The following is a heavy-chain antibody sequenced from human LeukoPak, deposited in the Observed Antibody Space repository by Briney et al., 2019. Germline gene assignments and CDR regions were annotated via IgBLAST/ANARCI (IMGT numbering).Heavy chain of an antibody. V-gene: IGHV4-4*07. Sequence: PSETLSLTCTVSGGSINSYFWSWIRQPAGRGLEHIGRIYSSGSTNYNPSLKSRVTMSVDTSKNQFSLKLTSVTAADTAVYYCARGYGTTADLIHLWGRGTLVTVSS. D-gene: IGHD1-7*01. J-gene: IGHJ5*02. CDR2: IYSSGST. CDR1: GGSINSYF. CDR3: ARGYGTTADLIHL.